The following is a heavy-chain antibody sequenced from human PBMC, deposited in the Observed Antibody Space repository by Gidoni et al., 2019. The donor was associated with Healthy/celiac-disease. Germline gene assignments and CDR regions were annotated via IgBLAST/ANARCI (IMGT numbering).Heavy chain of an antibody. D-gene: IGHD6-13*01. CDR3: ARDISIAAAGPYGMDV. V-gene: IGHV4-31*03. CDR2: IYYSGST. Sequence: QVQLQESGPGLVKPSQTLSLTCTVSGCSISSGGYYWSWIRQHPGKGLEWIGYIYYSGSTYYNPSLKSRVTISVDTSKNQFSLKLSSVTAADTAVYYCARDISIAAAGPYGMDVWGQGTTVTVSS. CDR1: GCSISSGGYY. J-gene: IGHJ6*02.